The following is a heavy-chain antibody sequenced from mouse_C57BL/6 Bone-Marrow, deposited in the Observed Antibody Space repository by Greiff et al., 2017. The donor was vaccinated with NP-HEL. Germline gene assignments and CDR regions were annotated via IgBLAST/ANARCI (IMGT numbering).Heavy chain of an antibody. D-gene: IGHD2-4*01. Sequence: QVQLKQSGAELARPGASVKLSCKASGYTFTSYGISWVKQRTGQGLEWIGEIYPRSGNTYYNEKFKGKATLTADKSSSTAYMELRSLTSEDSAVYFCARGGDDYDAYAMDYWGQGTSVTVSS. CDR1: GYTFTSYG. CDR2: IYPRSGNT. V-gene: IGHV1-81*01. J-gene: IGHJ4*01. CDR3: ARGGDDYDAYAMDY.